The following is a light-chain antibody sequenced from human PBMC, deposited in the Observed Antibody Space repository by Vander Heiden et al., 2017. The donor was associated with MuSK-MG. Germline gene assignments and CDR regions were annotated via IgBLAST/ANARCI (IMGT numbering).Light chain of an antibody. V-gene: IGKV1-39*01. CDR2: AAS. J-gene: IGKJ2*01. Sequence: DIQMTQSPSSLSASVGDRVTITCRASQSIRTKLNWYQEKRGKAPKVLIYAASTLRSGVPSRFSGSGSGTDFTLSISRLQPEEFATYYCQQSDSTPWTFGQGTKIDIK. CDR1: QSIRTK. CDR3: QQSDSTPWT.